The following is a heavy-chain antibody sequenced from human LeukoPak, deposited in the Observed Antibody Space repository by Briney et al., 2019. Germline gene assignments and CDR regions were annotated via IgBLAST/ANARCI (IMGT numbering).Heavy chain of an antibody. J-gene: IGHJ6*03. V-gene: IGHV3-30*02. Sequence: GGSLRLSCAASGFTFSTYGIHWVRQAPGKGLEWVAFIRYDGSNKYYADSVKGRFTISKDNSKNTLFLQMNSLRPEDTAVYYCARDRPGYSSSWYRLGYYYYYMDVWGKGTTVTIS. CDR3: ARDRPGYSSSWYRLGYYYYYMDV. CDR2: IRYDGSNK. CDR1: GFTFSTYG. D-gene: IGHD6-13*01.